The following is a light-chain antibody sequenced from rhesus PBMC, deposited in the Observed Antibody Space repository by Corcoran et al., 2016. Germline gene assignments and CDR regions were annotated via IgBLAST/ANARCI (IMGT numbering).Light chain of an antibody. CDR2: AAS. J-gene: IGKJ1*01. CDR3: LQHNSYPPT. V-gene: IGKV1-28*01. Sequence: DIQMTQSPSSLSASVGDTVTITCRASQGISSYLNWFQQKPGKAPKLLIYAASSLESGDPSRFSGRGSGTAFTLTIRRLPPEDFAAYFCLQHNSYPPTFGQGTKVEIK. CDR1: QGISSY.